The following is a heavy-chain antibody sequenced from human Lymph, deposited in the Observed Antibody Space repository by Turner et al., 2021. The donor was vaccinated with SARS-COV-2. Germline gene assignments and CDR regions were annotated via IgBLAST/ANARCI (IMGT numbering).Heavy chain of an antibody. V-gene: IGHV3-53*01. CDR1: GFTVSSNY. Sequence: EVQLVESGGGLIQPGGSVRLSCAASGFTVSSNYMTWFRQAPGKGREWVSLIYSGGSTYYAYSVKGRFTISRDNSKNTLYLQMNSLRADDTAVYYCARVLPYGDYFDYWGQGTLVTVSS. CDR2: IYSGGST. J-gene: IGHJ4*02. CDR3: ARVLPYGDYFDY. D-gene: IGHD4-17*01.